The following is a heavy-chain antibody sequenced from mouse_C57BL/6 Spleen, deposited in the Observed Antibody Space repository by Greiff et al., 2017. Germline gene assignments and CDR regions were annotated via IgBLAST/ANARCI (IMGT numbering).Heavy chain of an antibody. J-gene: IGHJ2*01. Sequence: VQLQQPGAELVKPGASVKMSCKASGYTFTSYWITWVKQRPGQGLEWIGDIYPGSGSTNYNEKFKSKATLTVDTSSSTAYMQLSSLTSEDSAVYYCAREQVYDYDVYYWGQGTTLTVSS. CDR2: IYPGSGST. CDR3: AREQVYDYDVYY. D-gene: IGHD2-4*01. V-gene: IGHV1-55*01. CDR1: GYTFTSYW.